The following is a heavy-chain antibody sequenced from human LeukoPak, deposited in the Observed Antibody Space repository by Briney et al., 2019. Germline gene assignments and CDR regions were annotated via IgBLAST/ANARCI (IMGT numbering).Heavy chain of an antibody. CDR3: ARLHYGGNYGYYYYYMDV. Sequence: SETLSLTCTVSGYSISSGYYWAWIRQPPGKGLEWIGSIYHSGSTYYNPSLKSRVTISVDTSKNQFSLKLSSVTAADTAVYYCARLHYGGNYGYYYYYMDVWGKGTTVTVSS. D-gene: IGHD4-23*01. CDR2: IYHSGST. J-gene: IGHJ6*03. V-gene: IGHV4-38-2*02. CDR1: GYSISSGYY.